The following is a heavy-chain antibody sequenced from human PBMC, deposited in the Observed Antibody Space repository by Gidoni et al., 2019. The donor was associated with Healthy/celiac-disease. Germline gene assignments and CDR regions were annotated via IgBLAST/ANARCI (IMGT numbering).Heavy chain of an antibody. Sequence: QVQLQQWGAGLLKPSEPLSLTCAVSGGAISGYYWSWSRQPPGKGLEWIGEIDHSGSTNYNPSRKSRVTISVDTSKNQFSLKLSSVTAADTAVYYCARGRLRLRWKGGVYAFDIWGQGTMVTVSS. D-gene: IGHD4-17*01. CDR2: IDHSGST. J-gene: IGHJ3*02. V-gene: IGHV4-34*01. CDR3: ARGRLRLRWKGGVYAFDI. CDR1: GGAISGYY.